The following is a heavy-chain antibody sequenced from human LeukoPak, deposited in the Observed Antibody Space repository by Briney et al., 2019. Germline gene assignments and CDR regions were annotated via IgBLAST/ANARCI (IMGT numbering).Heavy chain of an antibody. CDR2: IYPGYSDT. CDR1: GYSFANYW. Sequence: GESLQISCKGSGYSFANYWIGWVRQMPGKGREYMGLIYPGYSDTRYSPSFQGQVPMSADKSISTAYLQWNSLRASDTGMYYCARQRSGSYHDCWGQGTLVTVSS. J-gene: IGHJ4*02. D-gene: IGHD1-26*01. V-gene: IGHV5-51*01. CDR3: ARQRSGSYHDC.